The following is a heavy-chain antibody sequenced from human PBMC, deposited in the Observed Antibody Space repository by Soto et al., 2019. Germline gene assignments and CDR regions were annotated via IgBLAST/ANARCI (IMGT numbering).Heavy chain of an antibody. J-gene: IGHJ6*02. CDR2: ISYDGSNK. Sequence: PGGSLRLSCAASGFTFSSYAMHWVRQAPGKGLEWVAVISYDGSNKYYADSVKGRFTISRDNSKNTLYLQMNSLRAEDTAVYYCARGSIAVADTRYYYYGMDVWGQGTTVTVSS. CDR3: ARGSIAVADTRYYYYGMDV. CDR1: GFTFSSYA. V-gene: IGHV3-30-3*01. D-gene: IGHD6-19*01.